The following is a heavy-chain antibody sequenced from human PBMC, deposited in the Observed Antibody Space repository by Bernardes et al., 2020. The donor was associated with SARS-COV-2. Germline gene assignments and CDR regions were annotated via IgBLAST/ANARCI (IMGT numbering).Heavy chain of an antibody. CDR2: ISAYNGNT. CDR1: GYTFTSYG. J-gene: IGHJ6*02. CDR3: ARGGGNGIVVVPALKGWLVEDYGMDV. V-gene: IGHV1-18*01. D-gene: IGHD2-2*01. Sequence: ASVKVSCKASGYTFTSYGISWVRQAPGQGLEWMGWISAYNGNTNYAQKLQGRVTMTTDTSTSTAYMELRSLRSDDTAVYYCARGGGNGIVVVPALKGWLVEDYGMDVWGQGTTVTVSS.